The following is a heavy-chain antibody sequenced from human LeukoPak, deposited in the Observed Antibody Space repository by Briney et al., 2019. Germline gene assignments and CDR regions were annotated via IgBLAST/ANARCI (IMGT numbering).Heavy chain of an antibody. CDR1: GFTFSSYG. J-gene: IGHJ4*02. V-gene: IGHV3-33*06. D-gene: IGHD2-2*01. CDR2: IWYDGSNK. CDR3: AKDSVVVPAATFDY. Sequence: GGSLRLSCAASGFTFSSYGMPWVRQAPGKGLEWVAVIWYDGSNKYYADSVKGRFTISRDNSKNTLYLQMNSLRAEDTAVYYCAKDSVVVPAATFDYWGQGTLVTVSS.